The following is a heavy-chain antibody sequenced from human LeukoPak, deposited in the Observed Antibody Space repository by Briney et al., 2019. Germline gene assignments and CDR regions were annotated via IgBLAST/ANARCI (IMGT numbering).Heavy chain of an antibody. V-gene: IGHV3-23*01. CDR2: ISGSGGST. D-gene: IGHD2-2*01. CDR1: GFSFSSYG. Sequence: GGSLRLSCAASGFSFSSYGMSWVRQAPGKGLEWVSAISGSGGSTYYADSVKGRFTISRDNSKNTLYLQVNSLRAEDTAVYYCAKFGFCSVTTCPAPYWGQGTLVTVSS. J-gene: IGHJ4*02. CDR3: AKFGFCSVTTCPAPY.